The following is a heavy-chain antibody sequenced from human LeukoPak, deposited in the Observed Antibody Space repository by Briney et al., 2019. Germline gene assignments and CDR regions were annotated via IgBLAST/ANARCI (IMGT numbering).Heavy chain of an antibody. D-gene: IGHD3-22*01. CDR2: IYYSGST. Sequence: SETLPLTCTVSGGSISGYYWSWIRQPPGKGLEWIGYIYYSGSTNYNPSLKSRVTISVDTSKNQFSLKLSSVTAADTAVYYCARDRGSGYGADAFDIWGQGTMVTVSS. V-gene: IGHV4-59*01. CDR3: ARDRGSGYGADAFDI. J-gene: IGHJ3*02. CDR1: GGSISGYY.